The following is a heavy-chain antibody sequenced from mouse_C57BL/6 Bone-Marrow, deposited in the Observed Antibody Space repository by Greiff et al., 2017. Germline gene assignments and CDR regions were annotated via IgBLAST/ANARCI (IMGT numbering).Heavy chain of an antibody. D-gene: IGHD1-1*01. Sequence: VQLKESGAELVRPGASVKLSCTASGFNIKDDYMHWVKQRPEQGLEWIGWIDPENGDTEYASKFQGKATITADTSSNTAYLQLSSLTSEDTAVYYCTTGLYGSSPYWYVDVWGTGTTVTVSS. CDR3: TTGLYGSSPYWYVDV. J-gene: IGHJ1*03. CDR2: IDPENGDT. V-gene: IGHV14-4*01. CDR1: GFNIKDDY.